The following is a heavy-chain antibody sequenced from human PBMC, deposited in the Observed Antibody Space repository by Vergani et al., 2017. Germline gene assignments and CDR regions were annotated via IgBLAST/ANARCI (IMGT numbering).Heavy chain of an antibody. CDR2: IYSGGST. D-gene: IGHD3-22*01. J-gene: IGHJ4*02. CDR1: GFTVSSNY. Sequence: EVQLVESGGGLIQPGGSLRLSCAASGFTVSSNYMSWVRQAPGKGLEWVSVIYSGGSTYYAASVKGRFTISRDNSKNTLYLQMNSLRAEDTAVYYCTRDDHYYDSSGYSEWGQGTLVTVSS. V-gene: IGHV3-53*01. CDR3: TRDDHYYDSSGYSE.